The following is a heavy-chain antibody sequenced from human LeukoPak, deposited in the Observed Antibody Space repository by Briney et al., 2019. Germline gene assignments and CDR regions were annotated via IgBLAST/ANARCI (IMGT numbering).Heavy chain of an antibody. D-gene: IGHD4-17*01. V-gene: IGHV3-33*06. J-gene: IGHJ3*02. CDR1: GFTFSSYG. Sequence: GGSLRLSCAASGFTFSSYGMHWVRQAPGKGLEWVAVIWYDGSNKYYADSVKGRFTISRDNSKNTLYLQMNSLRAEDTAVYYCAKDQYGEAFDIWGPGTMVTVSS. CDR3: AKDQYGEAFDI. CDR2: IWYDGSNK.